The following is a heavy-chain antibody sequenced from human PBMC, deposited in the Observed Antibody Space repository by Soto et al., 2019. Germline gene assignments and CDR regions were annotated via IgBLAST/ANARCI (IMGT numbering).Heavy chain of an antibody. J-gene: IGHJ4*02. CDR1: GGSISSGDYY. CDR3: ASLAIAVAGIHRIPFDY. Sequence: QVPLQESGPGLVKPSQTLSLTCTVSGGSISSGDYYWSWIRQPPGKGLEWIGYIYYSGSSYYNPSLKSRVTISVDTSKNQSSLKLSSETAADTAGYYCASLAIAVAGIHRIPFDYWGQGSLVTVS. CDR2: IYYSGSS. D-gene: IGHD6-19*01. V-gene: IGHV4-30-4*01.